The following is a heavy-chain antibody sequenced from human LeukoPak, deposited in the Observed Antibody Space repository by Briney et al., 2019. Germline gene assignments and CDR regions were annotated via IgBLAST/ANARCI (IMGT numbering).Heavy chain of an antibody. CDR3: ANGVTAMEFDY. CDR2: ISGSGGST. D-gene: IGHD2-21*02. CDR1: GFTFSSYA. Sequence: GGSLRLSCAASGFTFSSYAMSWVRQAPGKGLEWVSAISGSGGSTYYADSVKGRFTISRDNYKNTLYLQMNSLRAEDTAVYYRANGVTAMEFDYWGQGTLVTVSS. J-gene: IGHJ4*02. V-gene: IGHV3-23*01.